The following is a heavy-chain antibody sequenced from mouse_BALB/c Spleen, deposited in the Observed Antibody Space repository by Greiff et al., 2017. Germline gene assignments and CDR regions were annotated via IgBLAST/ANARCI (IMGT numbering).Heavy chain of an antibody. CDR1: GFTFSSYT. CDR3: ARMGLYWYFDV. CDR2: ISNGGGST. J-gene: IGHJ1*01. Sequence: EVKLVESGGGLVQPGGSLKLSCAASGFTFSSYTMSWVRQTPEKRLEWVAYISNGGGSTYYPDTVKGRFTIARDNAKNTLYLQMSSLKSEDTAMYYCARMGLYWYFDVWGAGTTVTVSS. V-gene: IGHV5-12-2*01.